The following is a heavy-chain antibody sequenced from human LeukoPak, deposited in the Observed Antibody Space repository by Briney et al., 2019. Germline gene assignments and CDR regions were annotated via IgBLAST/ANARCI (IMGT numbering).Heavy chain of an antibody. CDR2: IYTSGST. CDR3: ARDAPPPGNYYDSSGYYYVVHYFDY. D-gene: IGHD3-22*01. Sequence: SETLSLTCTVSGGSISSGSYYWSWIRQPAGKGLEWIGRIYTSGSTNYNPSLKSRVTISVDTSKNQFSLKLSSVTAADTAVYYCARDAPPPGNYYDSSGYYYVVHYFDYWGQGTLVTVSS. CDR1: GGSISSGSYY. V-gene: IGHV4-61*02. J-gene: IGHJ4*02.